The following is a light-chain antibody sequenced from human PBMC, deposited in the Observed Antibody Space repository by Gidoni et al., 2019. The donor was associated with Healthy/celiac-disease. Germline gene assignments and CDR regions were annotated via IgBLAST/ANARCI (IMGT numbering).Light chain of an antibody. Sequence: SYELTQPPSVSVSPGQTASITCSGDKLGDKYACWYQQKPGQSPVLVIYQDSKRPSGIPERFSGSNSGNTATLTISGTQAMDEADYYCQAWDSVDWVFGGGTKLTVL. J-gene: IGLJ3*02. CDR3: QAWDSVDWV. V-gene: IGLV3-1*01. CDR2: QDS. CDR1: KLGDKY.